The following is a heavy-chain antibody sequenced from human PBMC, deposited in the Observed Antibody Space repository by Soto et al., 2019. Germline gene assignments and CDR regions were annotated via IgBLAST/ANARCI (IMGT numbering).Heavy chain of an antibody. D-gene: IGHD2-8*01. V-gene: IGHV1-3*01. CDR1: GYTFTSYA. Sequence: QVQLVQSGAEVKKPGASVKVSCKASGYTFTSYAMHWVRQAPGQRLEWMGWINAGNGNTKYSQKFQGRVTITRDTSASTAYMELSSLRSEVTAVYYCAREGPDIVLMVYATYWYFDLWGRGTLVTVSS. CDR2: INAGNGNT. J-gene: IGHJ2*01. CDR3: AREGPDIVLMVYATYWYFDL.